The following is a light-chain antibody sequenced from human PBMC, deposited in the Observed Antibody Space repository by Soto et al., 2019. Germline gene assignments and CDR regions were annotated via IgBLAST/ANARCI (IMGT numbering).Light chain of an antibody. J-gene: IGKJ4*01. CDR1: QSVSSN. CDR2: GAS. V-gene: IGKV3-15*01. Sequence: ETVMTQSPATLSVSPGERATLSCRASQSVSSNLAWYQQKPGQAPRLLIYGASTRATGIPARFSGSGSGTDSTLTISSLQSEDFAVYFCQQYKNWPPLTFGGGTKVEIK. CDR3: QQYKNWPPLT.